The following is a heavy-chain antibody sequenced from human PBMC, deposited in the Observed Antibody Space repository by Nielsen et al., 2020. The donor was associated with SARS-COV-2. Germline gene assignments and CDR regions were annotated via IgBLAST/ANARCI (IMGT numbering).Heavy chain of an antibody. Sequence: SETLSLTCAVYAGSFSGYYWTWIRQSPGKGLEWIGEIDHSGSTNYNPSLKSRVTISVDTSKNQFSLKLSSVTAADTAVYYCARGDSSGYYYSWYFDLWGRGTLVTVSS. J-gene: IGHJ2*01. CDR3: ARGDSSGYYYSWYFDL. V-gene: IGHV4-34*01. D-gene: IGHD3-22*01. CDR1: AGSFSGYY. CDR2: IDHSGST.